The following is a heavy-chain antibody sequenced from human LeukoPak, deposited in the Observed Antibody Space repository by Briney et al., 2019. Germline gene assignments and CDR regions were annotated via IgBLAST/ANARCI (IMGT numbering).Heavy chain of an antibody. D-gene: IGHD5-18*01. Sequence: SETLSLTCAVYGGSFSGYYWSWIRQPPGKGLEWIGEINHSGSTNYNPSLKSRVTISVDKSKNQFSLKLSSVTAADTAVYYCARPGYSYGYPREYVYWGQGTLVTVSS. CDR3: ARPGYSYGYPREYVY. V-gene: IGHV4-34*01. J-gene: IGHJ4*02. CDR1: GGSFSGYY. CDR2: INHSGST.